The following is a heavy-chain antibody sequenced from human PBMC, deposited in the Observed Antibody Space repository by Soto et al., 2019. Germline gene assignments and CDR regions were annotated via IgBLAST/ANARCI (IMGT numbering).Heavy chain of an antibody. CDR1: GFSLINFW. CDR2: INSDGSGK. D-gene: IGHD3-16*02. V-gene: IGHV3-7*02. Sequence: GGSLRLSCAASGFSLINFWMAWVRQTGKGLEWVANINSDGSGKYYVDSVEGRFTISRDNAKNSLYLEMNSLRVEDSAVYYCVRVYRYDQNDYWGQGA. J-gene: IGHJ4*02. CDR3: VRVYRYDQNDY.